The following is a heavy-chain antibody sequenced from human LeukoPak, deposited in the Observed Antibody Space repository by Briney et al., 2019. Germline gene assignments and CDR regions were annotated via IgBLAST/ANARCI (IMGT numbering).Heavy chain of an antibody. CDR3: ARVAHYDSSGYPPSYYYYGMDV. CDR2: IYHSGST. CDR1: GGSISSGGYS. D-gene: IGHD3-22*01. J-gene: IGHJ6*02. Sequence: SQTLSLTCAVSGGSISSGGYSWSWIRQPPGKGLEWIGYIYHSGSTYYNPPLKSRVTISVDRSKNQFSLKLSSVTAADTAVYYCARVAHYDSSGYPPSYYYYGMDVWGQGTTVTVSS. V-gene: IGHV4-30-2*01.